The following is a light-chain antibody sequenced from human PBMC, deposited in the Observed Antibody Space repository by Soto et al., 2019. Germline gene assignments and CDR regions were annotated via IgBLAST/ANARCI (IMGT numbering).Light chain of an antibody. CDR2: AAS. CDR3: QQYYSYHIT. CDR1: QGISSD. V-gene: IGKV1-8*01. J-gene: IGKJ5*01. Sequence: QMTQSRSSLSASVGDSVTITCRASQGISSDLAWYQQKPGKAPKLLIYAASTLQSGVPSRFSGSGSGTDFTLTISCLQSEDFATYYCQQYYSYHITFGQGTRLEIK.